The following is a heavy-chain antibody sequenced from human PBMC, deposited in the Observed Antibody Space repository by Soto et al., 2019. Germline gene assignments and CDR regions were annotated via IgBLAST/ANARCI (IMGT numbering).Heavy chain of an antibody. V-gene: IGHV2-5*02. CDR1: GFSLTTSGVG. J-gene: IGHJ4*02. D-gene: IGHD3-3*01. Sequence: QITLNESGPTQVKPRQTLTLTCTFSGFSLTTSGVGVGLIRKSPGKAPQWLALSYWDDDNRYSPSLKSRLTITKDTSKNQVVLTMADLEPADTATYYCAHRVLRTVFGLVTTTAIYFDFWGQGTPVAVSS. CDR2: SYWDDDN. CDR3: AHRVLRTVFGLVTTTAIYFDF.